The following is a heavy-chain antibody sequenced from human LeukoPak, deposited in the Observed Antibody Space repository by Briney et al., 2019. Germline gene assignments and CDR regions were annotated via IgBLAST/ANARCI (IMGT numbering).Heavy chain of an antibody. CDR2: ISWNSGSI. J-gene: IGHJ4*02. CDR1: GFTFDDYA. D-gene: IGHD3-10*01. Sequence: GRSLRLSCAASGFTFDDYAMHWVRQAPGEGLEWVSGISWNSGSIGYADSVKGRFTISRDNAKNSLYLQMNSLRAEDTALYYCAKGNQLLWFGELPEDYFDYWGQGTLVTVSS. CDR3: AKGNQLLWFGELPEDYFDY. V-gene: IGHV3-9*01.